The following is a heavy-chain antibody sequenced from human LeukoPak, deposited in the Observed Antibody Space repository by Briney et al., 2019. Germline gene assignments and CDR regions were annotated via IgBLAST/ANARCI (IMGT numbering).Heavy chain of an antibody. CDR3: ARWEASRVAFDI. CDR1: GGSISTYY. V-gene: IGHV4-59*01. Sequence: SETLSLTCTVCGGSISTYYWSWIRQPPGRGLEWIGYIYYSGITDYSPSLKSRVTISIDTSKKQFSLKLSSVTAADTAVYYCARWEASRVAFDIWGQGTLVTVSS. CDR2: IYYSGIT. D-gene: IGHD1-26*01. J-gene: IGHJ3*02.